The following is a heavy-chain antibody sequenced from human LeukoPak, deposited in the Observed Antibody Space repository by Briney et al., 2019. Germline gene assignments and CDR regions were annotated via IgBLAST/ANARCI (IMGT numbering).Heavy chain of an antibody. J-gene: IGHJ4*02. V-gene: IGHV4-4*02. CDR3: ATYYDTSGYRFDY. CDR2: VLRSGST. Sequence: SETLFLTCAVSGGSISSDNWWSWIRQPPGKGLEWIGEVLRSGSTNYNPSLKSRVTMSIDKSKNQFSLKVNSVTAADTAVYYCATYYDTSGYRFDYWGQGTLVTVSS. CDR1: GGSISSDNW. D-gene: IGHD3-22*01.